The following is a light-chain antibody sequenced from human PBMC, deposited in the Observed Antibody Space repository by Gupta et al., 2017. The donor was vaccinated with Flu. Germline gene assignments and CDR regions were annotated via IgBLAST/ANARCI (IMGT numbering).Light chain of an antibody. V-gene: IGKV3-20*01. CDR1: QSVSSSY. J-gene: IGKJ4*01. CDR3: QQYGSAPPVT. CDR2: GAS. Sequence: EIVLTQSPGSISSSPGERANISCSASQSVSSSYLAWYQQKPGQAPRLLIYGASSRATGIPDRFSGSGSGTDFTLTISRLEPEDFAVYYCQQYGSAPPVTFGGGTKVEIK.